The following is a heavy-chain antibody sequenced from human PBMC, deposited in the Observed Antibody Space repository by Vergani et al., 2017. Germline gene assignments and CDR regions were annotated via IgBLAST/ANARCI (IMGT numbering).Heavy chain of an antibody. V-gene: IGHV1-69*18. CDR3: AREITIHRPNYYYGMDV. Sequence: QVQLVQSGAEVKKPGSSVKVSCKASGGTFSSYAISWVRQAPGQGLEWMGRIIPIFGTANYAQKFQGRVTITADESTSTAYMELSSLRSEDTAVYYCAREITIHRPNYYYGMDVWGQGTTVTVSS. CDR1: GGTFSSYA. D-gene: IGHD3-3*01. J-gene: IGHJ6*02. CDR2: IIPIFGTA.